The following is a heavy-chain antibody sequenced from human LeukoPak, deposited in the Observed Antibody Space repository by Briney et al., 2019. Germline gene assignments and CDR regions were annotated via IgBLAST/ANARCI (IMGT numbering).Heavy chain of an antibody. V-gene: IGHV3-74*01. CDR3: ARVAYCGGDCYSLDYYYMDV. J-gene: IGHJ6*03. CDR2: INGDGTSA. CDR1: GFTLRNYW. Sequence: PGGSLRLSSAASGFTLRNYWMHWVRQTPGKGLLWVSRINGDGTSATYAGSVKGRFTISRDNAKNTLYLQMNSLRAEDTAVYYCARVAYCGGDCYSLDYYYMDVWGKGTTVTVSS. D-gene: IGHD2-21*02.